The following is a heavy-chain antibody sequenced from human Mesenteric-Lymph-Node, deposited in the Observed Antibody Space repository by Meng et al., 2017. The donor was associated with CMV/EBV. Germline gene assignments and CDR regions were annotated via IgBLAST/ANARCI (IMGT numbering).Heavy chain of an antibody. D-gene: IGHD1-7*01. J-gene: IGHJ3*02. CDR2: VSNNGSYK. V-gene: IGHV3-30*03. CDR1: GFDFSNYL. Sequence: GSLKISCAASGFDFSNYLMHWIRQAPGKGLEWVAVVSNNGSYKYYAEPVKGRFTISRDNSDNTVYLQMNGLRGDDTALYYCARDKTGTPLDAFDIWGQGTMVTVSS. CDR3: ARDKTGTPLDAFDI.